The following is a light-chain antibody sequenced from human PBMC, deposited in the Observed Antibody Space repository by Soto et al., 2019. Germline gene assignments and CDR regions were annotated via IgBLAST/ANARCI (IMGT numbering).Light chain of an antibody. CDR1: SSNLGNNY. Sequence: QSVLTQPPSVSAAPGQKVTISCSGSSSNLGNNYVSWYQQLPGTAPKLLIYDNNKRPSGIPDRFSGSKSGTSDTLGITGLQTGDEADYYCGTWDSSLSAGVVGGGTKRTVL. CDR2: DNN. J-gene: IGLJ3*02. CDR3: GTWDSSLSAGV. V-gene: IGLV1-51*01.